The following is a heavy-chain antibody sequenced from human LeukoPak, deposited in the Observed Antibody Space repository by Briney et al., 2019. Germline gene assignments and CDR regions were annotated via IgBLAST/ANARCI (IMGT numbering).Heavy chain of an antibody. D-gene: IGHD4-23*01. CDR1: GGSITYYY. V-gene: IGHV4-4*07. CDR3: ARADYGGNSLYDY. CDR2: IQTSGKT. Sequence: SETLSLTCSVSGGSITYYYWSWIRQPAGKGLEWIGRIQTSGKTNYNPSLKSRVTISVDTSKNQFSLKLSSVTAADTAVYYCARADYGGNSLYDYWGQGTLVTVSS. J-gene: IGHJ4*02.